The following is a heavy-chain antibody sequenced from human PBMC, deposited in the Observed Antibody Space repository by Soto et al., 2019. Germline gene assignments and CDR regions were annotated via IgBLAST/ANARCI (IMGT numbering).Heavy chain of an antibody. CDR2: ITHCGST. CDR3: AIRAVKLRHGATTSSYLDY. V-gene: IGHV4-34*01. CDR1: GGSFSGYY. D-gene: IGHD2-2*01. Sequence: SETLSLTCAVYGGSFSGYYWGWVRQPPGKGLEWLGEITHCGSTNYNPSLKSRVTISVDTSKNQFSLKLSSVTAADTAVYYCAIRAVKLRHGATTSSYLDYCGQGPMVT. J-gene: IGHJ3*01.